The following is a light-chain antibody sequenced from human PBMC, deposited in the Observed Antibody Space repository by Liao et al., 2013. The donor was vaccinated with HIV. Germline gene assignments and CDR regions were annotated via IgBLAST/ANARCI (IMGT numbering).Light chain of an antibody. V-gene: IGLV3-21*01. J-gene: IGLJ1*01. CDR2: YER. Sequence: SYELTQPPSVSVAPGQTATITCGGDNIGTNSVHWYQQRAGQAPVLVIQYERDRPSGIPERFSGSHSGNTATLTISSVEAGDEADYYCQLWDRSPGQDGYVFGTGTKVTVL. CDR1: NIGTNS. CDR3: QLWDRSPGQDGYV.